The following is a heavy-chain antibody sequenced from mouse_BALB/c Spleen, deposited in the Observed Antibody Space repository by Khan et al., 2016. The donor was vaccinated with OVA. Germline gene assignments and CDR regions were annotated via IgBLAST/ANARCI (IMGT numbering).Heavy chain of an antibody. D-gene: IGHD1-1*01. J-gene: IGHJ1*01. Sequence: LQQSGPGLVKPSQTVSLTCTVTGISITTRNYRWSWIRQFPGNKLEWIGYIYYSGTITYNPSLTSRATITRDTSKNQFFLEMNSLTAEDTATYYCARDEYYGYWYFDVWGAGTTVTVSS. CDR3: ARDEYYGYWYFDV. CDR1: GISITTRNYR. V-gene: IGHV3-5*02. CDR2: IYYSGTI.